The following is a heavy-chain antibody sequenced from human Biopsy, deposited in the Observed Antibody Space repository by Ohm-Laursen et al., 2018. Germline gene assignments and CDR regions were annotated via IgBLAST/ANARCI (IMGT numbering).Heavy chain of an antibody. V-gene: IGHV3-74*01. CDR1: GFTFSKTW. CDR2: IHSDGTTP. J-gene: IGHJ4*02. D-gene: IGHD3-16*01. CDR3: ASSNPSRVAGGVALLDH. Sequence: SLRLSCAASGFTFSKTWMHWVRQAPGKGLMWVARIHSDGTTPTYADSVKGRFSISRDSAKNTVYLQMNSLGIDDTAVYYCASSNPSRVAGGVALLDHWGQGALVTVSP.